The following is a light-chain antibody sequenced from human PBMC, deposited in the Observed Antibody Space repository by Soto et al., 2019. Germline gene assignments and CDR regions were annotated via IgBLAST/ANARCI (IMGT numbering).Light chain of an antibody. CDR3: QQYDNSLYT. V-gene: IGKV3-20*01. Sequence: EIVLTQSPGTLSLSPGERATLSCRASQSVSSTYLAWYQQKPGQPPRLLIYAASSRATGIPDRFSGTGSGTDFTLTISRLEPEGFAVYYCQQYDNSLYTFGPGTKLEIK. CDR2: AAS. J-gene: IGKJ2*01. CDR1: QSVSSTY.